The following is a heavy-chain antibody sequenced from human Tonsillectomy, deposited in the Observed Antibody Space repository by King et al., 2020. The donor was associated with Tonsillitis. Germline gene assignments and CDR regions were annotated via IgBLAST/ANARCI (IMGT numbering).Heavy chain of an antibody. V-gene: IGHV3-7*01. CDR2: INEDGIGA. Sequence: VQLVESGGGLVQPGGSLRLSCAASGFNIGGDWMSWVRQAPGKGPEWVAYINEDGIGADYAHSVKGRFTISKDIAKNSLYLQMTSRTADDTAVYYCVKSEEWGQGTLVTVSS. CDR3: VKSEE. J-gene: IGHJ4*01. CDR1: GFNIGGDW.